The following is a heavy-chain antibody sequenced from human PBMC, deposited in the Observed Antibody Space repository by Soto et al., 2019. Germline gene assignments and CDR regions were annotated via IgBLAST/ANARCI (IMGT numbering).Heavy chain of an antibody. CDR2: IYYSGST. J-gene: IGHJ4*02. CDR3: ARVYAYYFDY. V-gene: IGHV4-59*01. D-gene: IGHD2-8*01. CDR1: GLSFSGYY. Sequence: PSETLSLTCAVYGLSFSGYYWSWIRQPPGKGLEWIGYIYYSGSTNYNPSLKSRVTISVDTSKNQFSLKLSSVTAADTAVYYCARVYAYYFDYWGQGTLVTVSS.